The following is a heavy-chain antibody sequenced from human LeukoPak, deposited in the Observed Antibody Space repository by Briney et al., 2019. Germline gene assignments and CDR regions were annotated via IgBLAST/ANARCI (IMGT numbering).Heavy chain of an antibody. D-gene: IGHD6-19*01. CDR1: GFTFSSYW. CDR3: TSRVAGTDY. Sequence: GGSLRLSCAASGFTFSSYWMHWVRQAPGKGLVWVSRINSDGSRTDYADSVKGRFTISRDNSKNTLYLQMNSLKTEDTAVYYCTSRVAGTDYWGQGTLVTVSS. J-gene: IGHJ4*02. CDR2: INSDGSRT. V-gene: IGHV3-74*01.